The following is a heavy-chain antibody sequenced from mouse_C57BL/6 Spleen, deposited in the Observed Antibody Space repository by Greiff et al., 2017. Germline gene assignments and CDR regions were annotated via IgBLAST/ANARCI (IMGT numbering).Heavy chain of an antibody. Sequence: EVKLMESGGGLVKPGGSLKLSCAASGFTFSSYAMSWVRQTPEKRLEWVATISDGGSYTYYPDNVKGRFTISRDNAKNNLYLQMSHLKSEDTAMYYCARDFTTVVAEDGYFDVWGTGTTVTVSS. CDR2: ISDGGSYT. D-gene: IGHD1-1*01. CDR3: ARDFTTVVAEDGYFDV. CDR1: GFTFSSYA. V-gene: IGHV5-4*01. J-gene: IGHJ1*03.